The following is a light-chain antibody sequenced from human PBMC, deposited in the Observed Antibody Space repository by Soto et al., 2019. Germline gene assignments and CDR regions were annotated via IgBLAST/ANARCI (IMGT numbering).Light chain of an antibody. J-gene: IGKJ2*01. Sequence: EVVVTQSPGTLSLSPGERATLSCRASQSVTNNYLAWYQQKPGQAPRLLIYGASSRATGIPDRFSGSGSGKDFTLTISRLEPEDLAVYYCQQYGSSPRTFGQGTKLEI. CDR2: GAS. CDR1: QSVTNNY. CDR3: QQYGSSPRT. V-gene: IGKV3-20*01.